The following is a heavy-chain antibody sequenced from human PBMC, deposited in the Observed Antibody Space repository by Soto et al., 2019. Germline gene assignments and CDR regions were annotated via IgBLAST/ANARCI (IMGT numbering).Heavy chain of an antibody. CDR2: IWFDGSKK. CDR1: GFIFSNYA. V-gene: IGHV3-33*01. Sequence: QVQLVESGGGVVQPGTSLRLSCTASGFIFSNYAMHWVRQAPGKGPEWVAFIWFDGSKKFYADSLRDRFTISKDNSRNTLYLSMKGLRAEDTAVYYCARAPRTIYESSAYYEHWGQGAPVTVSS. J-gene: IGHJ4*02. CDR3: ARAPRTIYESSAYYEH. D-gene: IGHD3-22*01.